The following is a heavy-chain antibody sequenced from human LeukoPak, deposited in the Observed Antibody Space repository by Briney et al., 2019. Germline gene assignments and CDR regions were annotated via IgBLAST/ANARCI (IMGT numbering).Heavy chain of an antibody. V-gene: IGHV1-69*04. CDR2: IIPILGIA. D-gene: IGHD6-13*01. CDR3: ARFMAAAGNWFDP. J-gene: IGHJ5*02. Sequence: SVKVSCKASGGTFSSYAISWVRQAPGQGLEWMERIIPILGIANYAQKFQGRVTITADKSTSTAYMELSSLRSEDTAVYYCARFMAAAGNWFDPWGQGTLVTVSS. CDR1: GGTFSSYA.